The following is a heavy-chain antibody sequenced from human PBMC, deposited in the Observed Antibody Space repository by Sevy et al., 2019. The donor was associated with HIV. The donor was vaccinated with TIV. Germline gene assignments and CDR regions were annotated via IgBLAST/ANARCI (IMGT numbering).Heavy chain of an antibody. CDR2: ISSSGSTI. J-gene: IGHJ6*02. V-gene: IGHV3-11*01. D-gene: IGHD6-13*01. CDR3: ARGGIAAADPTYYYYYGMDV. CDR1: GFTFSDYY. Sequence: GGSLILSCAASGFTFSDYYMSWIRQAPGKGLEWVSYISSSGSTIYYADSVKGRFTISRDNAKNSLYLQMNSLRAEDTAVYYCARGGIAAADPTYYYYYGMDVWGQGTTVTVSS.